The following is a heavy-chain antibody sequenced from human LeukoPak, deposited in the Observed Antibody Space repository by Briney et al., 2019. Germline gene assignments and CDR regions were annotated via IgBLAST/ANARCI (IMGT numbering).Heavy chain of an antibody. V-gene: IGHV1-18*01. D-gene: IGHD2-2*02. CDR2: ISAYNGNT. Sequence: ASVKVSCKASGYTFTSYGISWVRQAPGQGLEWMGWISAYNGNTNYAQKLQGRVTMTTDTSTSTAYMELRSLRSDDTAVYYCARKYCSSTSCYTLFGGWIDPWGQETLVTVSS. J-gene: IGHJ5*02. CDR3: ARKYCSSTSCYTLFGGWIDP. CDR1: GYTFTSYG.